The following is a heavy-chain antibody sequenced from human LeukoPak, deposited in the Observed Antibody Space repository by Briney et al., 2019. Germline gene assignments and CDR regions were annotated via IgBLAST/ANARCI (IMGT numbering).Heavy chain of an antibody. Sequence: GGSLRLSCAASGFTFSSDAMSWVREGPGKGLEWVSAISGSGGSTYYADSVKGRFTISRDNSKNTLYLQMNSLRAEDTAVYYCAKGAARYYDSSGPDYWGQGTLVTVSS. V-gene: IGHV3-23*01. CDR2: ISGSGGST. D-gene: IGHD3-22*01. CDR1: GFTFSSDA. J-gene: IGHJ4*02. CDR3: AKGAARYYDSSGPDY.